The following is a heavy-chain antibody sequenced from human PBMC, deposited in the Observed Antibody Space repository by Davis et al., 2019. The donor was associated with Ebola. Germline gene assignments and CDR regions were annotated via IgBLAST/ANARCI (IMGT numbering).Heavy chain of an antibody. Sequence: WGSLRLSCTASGFTLSRYAMHCVRQAPGKGLAWVAVISYDGSNKYYADSVKGRFTISRDNSKNTLYLQMNSLRAEDTAVYYCARDPSTTVVTNYFDYWGQGTLVTVSS. D-gene: IGHD4-23*01. V-gene: IGHV3-30-3*01. CDR3: ARDPSTTVVTNYFDY. J-gene: IGHJ4*02. CDR2: ISYDGSNK. CDR1: GFTLSRYA.